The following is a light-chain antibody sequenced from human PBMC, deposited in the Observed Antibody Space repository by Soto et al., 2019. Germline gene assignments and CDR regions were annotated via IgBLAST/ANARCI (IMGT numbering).Light chain of an antibody. Sequence: EIVLTQSPGTLSLSVGERATLSCRASQSVSGYLAWYQQTPGQAPRLLIYDASNRATGIPDRFSGSGSGTEFTLIINRLEPEDFTVYYCQQYGSSPLTFGGGTTVDIK. V-gene: IGKV3-20*01. CDR2: DAS. CDR3: QQYGSSPLT. J-gene: IGKJ4*01. CDR1: QSVSGY.